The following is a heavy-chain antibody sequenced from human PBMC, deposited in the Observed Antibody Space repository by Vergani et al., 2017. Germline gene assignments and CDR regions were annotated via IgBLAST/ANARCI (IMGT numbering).Heavy chain of an antibody. Sequence: QVQLQESGPGLVKPSETLSLTCTVSGGSISSHYWSWIRQPPGKGLEWIGYIYYSGSPNYNPSLKSRVTISVDTSKNHFSLKLSSVTAADTAVYYCARPGYSSGWADAFDIWGQGTMVTVSS. V-gene: IGHV4-59*08. CDR3: ARPGYSSGWADAFDI. CDR2: IYYSGSP. CDR1: GGSISSHY. J-gene: IGHJ3*02. D-gene: IGHD6-19*01.